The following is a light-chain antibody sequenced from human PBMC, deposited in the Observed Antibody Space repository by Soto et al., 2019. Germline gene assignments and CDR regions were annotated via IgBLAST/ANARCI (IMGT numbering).Light chain of an antibody. CDR1: SSDVGGYNY. Sequence: QSVLTQPPSASGSPGQSVTISCTGTSSDVGGYNYASWYQQHPGKAPKLMIYEVSKRPSGVPDRFSGSKSGNTASLTASGLQAEDEADYYCSSYAGSNNPYVFGTGTKVTVL. CDR2: EVS. J-gene: IGLJ1*01. CDR3: SSYAGSNNPYV. V-gene: IGLV2-8*01.